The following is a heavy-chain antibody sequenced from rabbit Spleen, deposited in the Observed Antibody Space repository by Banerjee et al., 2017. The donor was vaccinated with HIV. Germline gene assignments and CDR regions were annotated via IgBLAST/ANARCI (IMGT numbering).Heavy chain of an antibody. CDR2: IDSGSSGFT. Sequence: QSLEESGGDLVKPGASLTLTCTASGFSFSSSYYMSWVRQAPGKGLEWIACIDSGSSGFTYFASWAKGRFTISKTSSTTVTLQMTSLTAADTATYFCARDTSSSFSSYGMDLWGPGTLVTVS. CDR1: GFSFSSSYY. CDR3: ARDTSSSFSSYGMDL. D-gene: IGHD1-1*01. V-gene: IGHV1S40*01. J-gene: IGHJ6*01.